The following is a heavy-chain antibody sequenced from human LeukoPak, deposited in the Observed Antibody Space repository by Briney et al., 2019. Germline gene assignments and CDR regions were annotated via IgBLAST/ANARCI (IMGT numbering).Heavy chain of an antibody. D-gene: IGHD3-10*01. CDR2: IRSKAYGGTT. V-gene: IGHV3-49*04. CDR1: GFTFGDYA. J-gene: IGHJ4*02. CDR3: TREMLYGSGSYSFDY. Sequence: GGSLRLSCTASGFTFGDYAMSWVRQAPGKGLEWVGFIRSKAYGGTTEYAASVKGRFTISRDDSKSIAYLQMNSLKTEDTAVYYCTREMLYGSGSYSFDYWGQGTLVTVSS.